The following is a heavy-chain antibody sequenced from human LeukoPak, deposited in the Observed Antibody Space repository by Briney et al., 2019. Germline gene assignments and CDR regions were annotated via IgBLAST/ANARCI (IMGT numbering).Heavy chain of an antibody. D-gene: IGHD3-10*01. J-gene: IGHJ6*03. CDR1: GFTFSSYT. CDR3: ARAYYYGSGSYSNYYYYYYMDV. Sequence: GGSLRLSCAASGFTFSSYTMNWVRQAPGKGLEWVSSISSRSNYIYYADSVKGRFTISRDNAKNSLYLQMNSLRAEDPAVYYCARAYYYGSGSYSNYYYYYYMDVWGKGTTVTVSS. CDR2: ISSRSNYI. V-gene: IGHV3-21*01.